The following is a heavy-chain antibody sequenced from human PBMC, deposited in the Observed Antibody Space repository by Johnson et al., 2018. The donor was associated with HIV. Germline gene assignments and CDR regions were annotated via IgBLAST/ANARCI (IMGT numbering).Heavy chain of an antibody. CDR1: GFTVSSNY. J-gene: IGHJ3*02. D-gene: IGHD3-3*01. Sequence: LQLVESGGGLVQPGRSLRLSCAASGFTVSSNYMSWVRQAPGKGLEWVSVIYSGGSTYYADSVKGRFTISRDNSKNTLYLQMNSLRAEDTAVYYCARTSLEWLLFAFDIWGQGTMVTVSS. V-gene: IGHV3-53*01. CDR3: ARTSLEWLLFAFDI. CDR2: IYSGGST.